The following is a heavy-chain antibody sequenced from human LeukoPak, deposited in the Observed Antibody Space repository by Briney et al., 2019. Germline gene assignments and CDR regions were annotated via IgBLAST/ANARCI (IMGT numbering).Heavy chain of an antibody. CDR1: GFTFSSYA. CDR3: AKAPITSTYYYYYMDV. J-gene: IGHJ6*03. CDR2: ISGSGGST. D-gene: IGHD5-24*01. Sequence: GGSLRLSCAASGFTFSSYAMSWVRQAPGKGLEWVSAISGSGGSTYYADSVKGRFIISRDNSKNTLYLQMNSLRAEDTAVYYCAKAPITSTYYYYYMDVWGKGTTVTVSS. V-gene: IGHV3-23*01.